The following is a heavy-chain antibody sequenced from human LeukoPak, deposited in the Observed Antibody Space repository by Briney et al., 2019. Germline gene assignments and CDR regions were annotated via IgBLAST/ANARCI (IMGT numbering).Heavy chain of an antibody. CDR2: ISAYNGNT. Sequence: ASVKVSCKASGYTFTSYGISWVRQAPGQGLEWMGWISAYNGNTNYAQKLQGRVTMTTDTSTSTAYMELRSLRSDDTAVYYCAREGDYGDLMGYYYYYSMDVWGQGTTVTVSS. CDR1: GYTFTSYG. D-gene: IGHD4-17*01. CDR3: AREGDYGDLMGYYYYYSMDV. J-gene: IGHJ6*02. V-gene: IGHV1-18*01.